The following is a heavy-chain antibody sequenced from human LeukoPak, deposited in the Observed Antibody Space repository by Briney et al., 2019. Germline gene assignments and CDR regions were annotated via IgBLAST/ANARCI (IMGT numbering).Heavy chain of an antibody. V-gene: IGHV3-74*01. CDR2: INSDGSST. J-gene: IGHJ6*03. Sequence: GGSLRLSCAASGFTFSSYWMHWVRQAPGKGLVWVSRINSDGSSTSYADSVKGRFTISRDNSKNTLYLQMNSLRAEDTAVYYCAKERYCSSTSCFFYYYYYMDVWGKGTTVTVSS. CDR3: AKERYCSSTSCFFYYYYYMDV. D-gene: IGHD2-2*01. CDR1: GFTFSSYW.